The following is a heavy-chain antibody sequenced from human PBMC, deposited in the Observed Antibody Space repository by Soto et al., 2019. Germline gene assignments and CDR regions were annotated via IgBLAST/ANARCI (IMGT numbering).Heavy chain of an antibody. CDR1: GGSISSGGYS. J-gene: IGHJ4*02. CDR2: IYHRGTT. CDR3: ARGEHGSGNLFDD. D-gene: IGHD6-19*01. Sequence: QLQLQESGSGLVKPSQTLSLTCAVSGGSISSGGYSWSWIRQPPGKGLEWIGYIYHRGTTFYNPSLKSRVTISVDRSKNQFSLKLNSVTAADTAVYYCARGEHGSGNLFDDWGQGTLVTVSS. V-gene: IGHV4-30-2*01.